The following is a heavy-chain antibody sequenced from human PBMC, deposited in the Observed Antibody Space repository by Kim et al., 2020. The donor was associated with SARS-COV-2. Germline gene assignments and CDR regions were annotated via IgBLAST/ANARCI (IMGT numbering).Heavy chain of an antibody. V-gene: IGHV3-49*02. Sequence: VKGRFTISRDDSKSSAYLQMNSLKSEDTAVYYCTRERWDSNYLRVEGYDYWGQGTLVTVSS. CDR3: TRERWDSNYLRVEGYDY. J-gene: IGHJ4*02. D-gene: IGHD4-4*01.